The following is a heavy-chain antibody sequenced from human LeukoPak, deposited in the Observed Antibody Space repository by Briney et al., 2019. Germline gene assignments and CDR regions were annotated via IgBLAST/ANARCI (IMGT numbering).Heavy chain of an antibody. CDR2: IYYSGST. J-gene: IGHJ4*02. CDR3: ARYPGLELLDY. V-gene: IGHV4-59*01. CDR1: GGSISSYY. Sequence: SETLSLTCTVSGGSISSYYWSWIRQPPGKGLEWIGYIYYSGSTNYNPSLKSRVTISLDTSKNQFSLRLSSVTAADTAVYYCARYPGLELLDYWGQGTLVTVSS. D-gene: IGHD1-7*01.